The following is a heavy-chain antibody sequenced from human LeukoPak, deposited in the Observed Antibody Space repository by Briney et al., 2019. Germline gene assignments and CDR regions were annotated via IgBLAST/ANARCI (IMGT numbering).Heavy chain of an antibody. V-gene: IGHV3-13*01. CDR3: AALGDSIY. D-gene: IGHD1-26*01. CDR1: GFAFSSYD. Sequence: AGSLRLSCAAYGFAFSSYDMHWVRQVSGKGLEWVSAIGHAGDTYYADSVKGRFTISREDAKNYFFLQMNSLRAGDTAVYFCAALGDSIYWGQGTLVTVSS. J-gene: IGHJ4*02. CDR2: IGHAGDT.